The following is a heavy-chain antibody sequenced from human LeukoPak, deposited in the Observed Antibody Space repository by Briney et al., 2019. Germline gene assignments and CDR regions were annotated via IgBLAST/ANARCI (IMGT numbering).Heavy chain of an antibody. CDR3: ARAYCSSTSCYPGLFNS. D-gene: IGHD2-2*01. CDR1: GDSISGHY. CDR2: IYYSGNT. Sequence: SETLSPTLSVSGDSISGHYWGWVPQPPGKGLEWIGDIYYSGNTNYNPSLKSRVTISIDTSKNQCSLKLGSVTAADTAVYYCARAYCSSTSCYPGLFNSWGQGTRVTVSS. J-gene: IGHJ4*02. V-gene: IGHV4-59*11.